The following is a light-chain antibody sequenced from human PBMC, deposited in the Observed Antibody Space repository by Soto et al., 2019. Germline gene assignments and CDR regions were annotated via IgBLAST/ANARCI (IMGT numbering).Light chain of an antibody. CDR1: QSVLSSSNSKNY. CDR2: WAS. Sequence: DIVMTQSPDSLALSLGERATINCKSSQSVLSSSNSKNYLAWYQQKPGQPPKLLIYWASTRESDVPDRFSGSGSGADFSITSSSLQAEDGAIYYCQQYYNAPFTFGPGTKVDIK. V-gene: IGKV4-1*01. J-gene: IGKJ3*01. CDR3: QQYYNAPFT.